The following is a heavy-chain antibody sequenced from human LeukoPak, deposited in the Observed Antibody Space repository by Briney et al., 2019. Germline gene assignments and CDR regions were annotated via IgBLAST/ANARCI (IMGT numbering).Heavy chain of an antibody. V-gene: IGHV3-20*04. CDR1: GFTFDDYG. CDR2: IIWNGGST. J-gene: IGHJ4*02. D-gene: IGHD3-3*01. CDR3: AREGNTIFGVVSPFDN. Sequence: GRSLRLSCAASGFTFDDYGMSWVRQPAEGGLEWVSGIIWNGGSTGYADSVKGRFNISRDNAKNSLYLQMNSLRAEDSAVNYCAREGNTIFGVVSPFDNGGQGTLVTVSS.